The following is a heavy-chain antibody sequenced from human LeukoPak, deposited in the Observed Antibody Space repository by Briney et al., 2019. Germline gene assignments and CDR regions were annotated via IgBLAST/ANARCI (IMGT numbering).Heavy chain of an antibody. CDR2: ISYDGSNK. Sequence: GGSLRLSCAASGFTFSSYAMHWVRQAPGKGLEWVAVISYDGSNKYYADSVKGRFTISRDNSKNTLYLQMNSLRAEDTAVYYCARGSTDFDYWGQGTLATVSS. V-gene: IGHV3-30-3*01. D-gene: IGHD4-11*01. J-gene: IGHJ4*02. CDR3: ARGSTDFDY. CDR1: GFTFSSYA.